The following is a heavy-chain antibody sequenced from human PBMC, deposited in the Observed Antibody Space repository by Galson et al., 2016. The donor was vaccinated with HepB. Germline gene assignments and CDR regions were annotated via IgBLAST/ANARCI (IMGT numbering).Heavy chain of an antibody. V-gene: IGHV1-69*13. J-gene: IGHJ4*02. CDR1: GGTFNSHA. Sequence: SVKVSCKASGGTFNSHAISWVRQAPGQGLEWMGGIMPAFGTSTYAQKFLARATITADESTSTAYLELSSLRSEDTAVYYCASSPYYYDSSGYSFRWYFDYWGQGTLVTVSS. CDR2: IMPAFGTS. CDR3: ASSPYYYDSSGYSFRWYFDY. D-gene: IGHD3-22*01.